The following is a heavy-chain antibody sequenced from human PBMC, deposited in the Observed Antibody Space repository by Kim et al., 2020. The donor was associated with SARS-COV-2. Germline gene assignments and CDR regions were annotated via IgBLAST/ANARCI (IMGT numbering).Heavy chain of an antibody. CDR1: GGTFSSYT. V-gene: IGHV1-69*04. Sequence: ASVKVSCKASGGTFSSYTISWVRQAPGQGLEWMGRIIPILGIANYAQKFQGRVTITADKSTSTAYMELSSLRSEDTAVYYCAREAEYYYGSGSPDYWGQGTLVTVSS. J-gene: IGHJ4*02. CDR3: AREAEYYYGSGSPDY. D-gene: IGHD3-10*01. CDR2: IIPILGIA.